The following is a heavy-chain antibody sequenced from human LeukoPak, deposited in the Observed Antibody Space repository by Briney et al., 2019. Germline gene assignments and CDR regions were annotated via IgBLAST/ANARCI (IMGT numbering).Heavy chain of an antibody. CDR3: ARTTEGGYSYGYFYYYYMDV. Sequence: SETLSLTCTVSGGSISNNNYCWGWIRQPPGKGLEWIGSIHSSGSTYYNPPLKSRVTISLDRSKNQFSLKLSSVTAADTAVYYCARTTEGGYSYGYFYYYYMDVWGKGTTVTISS. D-gene: IGHD5-18*01. J-gene: IGHJ6*03. V-gene: IGHV4-39*07. CDR2: IHSSGST. CDR1: GGSISNNNYC.